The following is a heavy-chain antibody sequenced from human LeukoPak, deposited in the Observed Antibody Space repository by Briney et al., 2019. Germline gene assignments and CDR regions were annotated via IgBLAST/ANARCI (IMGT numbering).Heavy chain of an antibody. J-gene: IGHJ4*02. CDR3: ARVAEIVVVPAAQCLDY. Sequence: GGSPRLSCAASGFTFSDYYMSWIRQAPGKGLEWVSYISSSGSVIYYADSVKGRFTISRDNAKNSLYLQMNSLRAEDTAVYYCARVAEIVVVPAAQCLDYWGQGTLVTVSS. V-gene: IGHV3-11*04. CDR2: ISSSGSVI. CDR1: GFTFSDYY. D-gene: IGHD2-2*01.